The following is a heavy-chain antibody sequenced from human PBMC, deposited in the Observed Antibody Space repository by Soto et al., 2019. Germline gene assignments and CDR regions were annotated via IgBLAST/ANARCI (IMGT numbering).Heavy chain of an antibody. CDR1: GFTFNSYA. CDR2: TRSSGYDT. V-gene: IGHV3-23*01. J-gene: IGHJ6*02. CDR3: AKVTVLRGVMRDYNGMDV. Sequence: GGSLRLSCAASGFTFNSYAMSWVRQAPGRGLEWVSVTRSSGYDTYYADSVKGRFTFSRDNSKNMLYLQMNSLRAEDTAVYYCAKVTVLRGVMRDYNGMDVWGQGTTVTVSS. D-gene: IGHD3-10*01.